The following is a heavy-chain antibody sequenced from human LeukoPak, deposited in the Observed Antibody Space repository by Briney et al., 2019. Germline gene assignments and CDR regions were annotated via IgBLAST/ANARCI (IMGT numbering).Heavy chain of an antibody. CDR3: AKDLDILTGYYYYGMDV. Sequence: GGSLRLSCAASGFTFDDYAMHWVRQAPGKGLEWVSGISGSGGSTYYADSVKGRFTISRDNSKNTLYLQMNSLRAEDTAVYYCAKDLDILTGYYYYGMDVWGQGTTVTVSS. D-gene: IGHD3-9*01. CDR1: GFTFDDYA. V-gene: IGHV3-23*01. J-gene: IGHJ6*02. CDR2: ISGSGGST.